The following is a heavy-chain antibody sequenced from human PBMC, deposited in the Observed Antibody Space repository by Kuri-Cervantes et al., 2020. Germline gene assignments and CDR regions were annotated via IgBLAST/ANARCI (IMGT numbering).Heavy chain of an antibody. CDR2: ISPKTGGT. V-gene: IGHV1-2*02. D-gene: IGHD3-22*01. CDR1: GYTFTGYY. J-gene: IGHJ5*02. CDR3: ARETYYYDGTDYYSWFDP. Sequence: ASVKVSCKSSGYTFTGYYMQWVRQAPGQGLEWMGWISPKTGGTNYAQKFQGRVTITRDTSINTVYMELSRLTSDDTAVYYCARETYYYDGTDYYSWFDPWGQGTLVTVSS.